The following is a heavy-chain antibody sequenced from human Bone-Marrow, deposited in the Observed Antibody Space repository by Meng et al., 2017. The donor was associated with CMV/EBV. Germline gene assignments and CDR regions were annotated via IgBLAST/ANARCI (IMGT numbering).Heavy chain of an antibody. J-gene: IGHJ5*02. Sequence: GGSLRLSCAASGFTFSSYAMSWVRQAPGKGLEWVSAISGSGGSTYYADSVKGRFTISRDNAKNSLYLQMNSLRAEDTAVYYCARVGSSSWYRENWFDPWGQGTLVTVSS. CDR2: ISGSGGST. CDR3: ARVGSSSWYRENWFDP. CDR1: GFTFSSYA. D-gene: IGHD6-13*01. V-gene: IGHV3-23*01.